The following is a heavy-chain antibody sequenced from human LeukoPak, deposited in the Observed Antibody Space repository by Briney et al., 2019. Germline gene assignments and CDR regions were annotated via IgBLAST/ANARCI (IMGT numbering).Heavy chain of an antibody. CDR3: ARDGWLWLSGSLTYYYYGMDV. V-gene: IGHV3-11*01. J-gene: IGHJ6*02. CDR2: ISSGGSTI. D-gene: IGHD5-18*01. Sequence: PGGSLTLSCAASGFTFSHYYMSWIRQAPGKGLECVSYISSGGSTIYYADSLKGRFTISRDNTKNSLYLQMHSLRAEDTAVYYCARDGWLWLSGSLTYYYYGMDVWGQGTTVTVSS. CDR1: GFTFSHYY.